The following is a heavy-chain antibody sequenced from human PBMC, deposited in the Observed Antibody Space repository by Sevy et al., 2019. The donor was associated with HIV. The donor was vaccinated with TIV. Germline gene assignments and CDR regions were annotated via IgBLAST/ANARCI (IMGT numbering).Heavy chain of an antibody. Sequence: GESLKISCAASGFTFSSHAMHWVRQAPGKGLEWVALISYDGVLKYYAESVKGRFTISRDDSKTTLYLQLSGLRLDDTAMYYCAREAGYSTGWAPGNYWGQGTLVTVSS. CDR1: GFTFSSHA. D-gene: IGHD6-19*01. CDR3: AREAGYSTGWAPGNY. V-gene: IGHV3-30*04. CDR2: ISYDGVLK. J-gene: IGHJ4*02.